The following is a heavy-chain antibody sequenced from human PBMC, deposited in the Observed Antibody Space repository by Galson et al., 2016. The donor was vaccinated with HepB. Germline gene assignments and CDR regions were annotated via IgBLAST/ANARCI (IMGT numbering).Heavy chain of an antibody. CDR3: ARDRVSGDFWSGYYTGIGMDV. CDR1: GFSIRKNH. J-gene: IGHJ6*02. D-gene: IGHD3-3*01. Sequence: SLRLSCAASGFSIRKNHMSWVRQAPGKGLEWVSYIRSSSSTIYYADSVKGRFTISRDNAKNSLYLQMNSLRDEDTAVYYCARDRVSGDFWSGYYTGIGMDVWGQGTTVTVSS. CDR2: IRSSSSTI. V-gene: IGHV3-48*02.